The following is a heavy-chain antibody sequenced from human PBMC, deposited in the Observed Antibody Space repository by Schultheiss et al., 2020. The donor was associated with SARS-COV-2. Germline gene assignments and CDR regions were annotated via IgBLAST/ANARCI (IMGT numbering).Heavy chain of an antibody. J-gene: IGHJ4*02. V-gene: IGHV3-30*09. CDR2: ISYDGSNK. CDR3: ARDRSPNYYDSSAFDY. Sequence: GESLKISCAASGFTFSSYAMHWVRQAPGKGLEWVAVISYDGSNKYYADSVKGRFAISRDNSKNTLYLQMNSLRAEDTAVYYCARDRSPNYYDSSAFDYWGQGTLVTVSS. CDR1: GFTFSSYA. D-gene: IGHD3-22*01.